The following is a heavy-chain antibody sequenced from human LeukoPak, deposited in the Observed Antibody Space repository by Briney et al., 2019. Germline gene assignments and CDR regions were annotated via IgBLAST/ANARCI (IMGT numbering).Heavy chain of an antibody. CDR2: IRYDGSNK. D-gene: IGHD3-9*01. CDR3: ARIGYYGILTGYYTSGG. J-gene: IGHJ4*02. V-gene: IGHV3-30*02. Sequence: GGSLRLSCAASGFTFSSYGMHWVRQAPGKGLEWVAFIRYDGSNKYYADSVKGRFTISRDNSKNTLYLQMNGLRAEDTAVYYCARIGYYGILTGYYTSGGWGQGTLVTVSS. CDR1: GFTFSSYG.